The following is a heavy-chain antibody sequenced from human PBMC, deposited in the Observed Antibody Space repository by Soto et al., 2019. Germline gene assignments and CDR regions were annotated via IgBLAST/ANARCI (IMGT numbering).Heavy chain of an antibody. V-gene: IGHV3-30*18. CDR3: AKDIGNGLRFLEWLRDYYGMDV. D-gene: IGHD3-3*01. CDR1: GFTFSSYG. Sequence: PGGSLRLSCAASGFTFSSYGMHWVRQAPGKGLERVAVISYDGSNKYYADSVKGRFTISRDNSKNTLYLQMNSLRAEDTAVYYCAKDIGNGLRFLEWLRDYYGMDVWGQGTTVTVSS. J-gene: IGHJ6*02. CDR2: ISYDGSNK.